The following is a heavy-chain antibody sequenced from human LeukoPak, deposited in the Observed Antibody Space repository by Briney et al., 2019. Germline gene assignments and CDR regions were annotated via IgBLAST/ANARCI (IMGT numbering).Heavy chain of an antibody. CDR1: GGSISSGDYY. V-gene: IGHV4-30-4*01. CDR3: ARRMTTATTLGPFDY. D-gene: IGHD4-17*01. J-gene: IGHJ4*02. CDR2: IYYSGST. Sequence: SETLSLTCTVSGGSISSGDYYWSWIRQPPGKGLEWIGYIYYSGSTYYNPSLKSRVTISVDTSKNQFSLKLSSVTAADTAEYYCARRMTTATTLGPFDYWGQGTLVTVSS.